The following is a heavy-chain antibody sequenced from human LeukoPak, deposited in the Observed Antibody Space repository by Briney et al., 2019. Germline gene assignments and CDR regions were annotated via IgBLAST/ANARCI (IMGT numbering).Heavy chain of an antibody. Sequence: GGSLRLSCAASGFAFSSYWMHWVRQVPNQGLMWVSRINSDETISEYVDSVNGRFTISRDNAKNTLYLQMNSLRAEDTAVYYCARRIRRYYSGNPLDYWGQGTLVTVSS. CDR2: INSDETIS. D-gene: IGHD2-15*01. CDR1: GFAFSSYW. V-gene: IGHV3-74*01. CDR3: ARRIRRYYSGNPLDY. J-gene: IGHJ4*02.